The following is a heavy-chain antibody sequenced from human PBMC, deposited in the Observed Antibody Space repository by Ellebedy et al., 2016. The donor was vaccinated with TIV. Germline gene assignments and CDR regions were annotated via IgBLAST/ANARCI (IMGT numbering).Heavy chain of an antibody. V-gene: IGHV3-23*01. CDR1: GLPVSNAY. CDR2: LYGRGGDT. J-gene: IGHJ4*02. D-gene: IGHD6-19*01. Sequence: GGSLRLXXAGSGLPVSNAYMSWVRQAPGKGLEWVSVLYGRGGDTHYADSVKGRFTISRDISESTLYLQMSSLRADDTAVYYCAKGAWLGYWGQGTLVTVST. CDR3: AKGAWLGY.